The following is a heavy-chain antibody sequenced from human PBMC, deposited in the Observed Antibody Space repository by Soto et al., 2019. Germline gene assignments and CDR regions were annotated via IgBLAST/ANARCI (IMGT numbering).Heavy chain of an antibody. CDR1: GFTFNIAY. CDR3: TTGSWYPH. Sequence: EVQLVESGGDLIKPGGSLTLSCAASGFTFNIAYMSWVRQAPGKGLDWVGRIKSQADGGTTDYAAPVKGRFTVSRDDSTNTLYLQMNSLRNEDSGVYYCTTGSWYPHWGQGTLVTVSS. V-gene: IGHV3-15*01. D-gene: IGHD2-15*01. CDR2: IKSQADGGTT. J-gene: IGHJ4*02.